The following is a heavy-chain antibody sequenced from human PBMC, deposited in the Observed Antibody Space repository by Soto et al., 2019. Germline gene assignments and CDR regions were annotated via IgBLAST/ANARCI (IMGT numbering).Heavy chain of an antibody. D-gene: IGHD2-2*01. V-gene: IGHV3-30*18. CDR3: AKDLRPAATHWYFDL. Sequence: PGGSLRLSCAASGFTFSSYGMHWVRQAPGKGLEWVAVISYDGSNKYYADSVKGRFTISRDNSKNTLYLQMNSLRAEDTAVYYCAKDLRPAATHWYFDLWGRGTLVTVSS. J-gene: IGHJ2*01. CDR2: ISYDGSNK. CDR1: GFTFSSYG.